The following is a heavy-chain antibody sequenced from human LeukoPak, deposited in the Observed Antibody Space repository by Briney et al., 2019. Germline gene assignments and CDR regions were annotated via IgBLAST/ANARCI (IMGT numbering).Heavy chain of an antibody. CDR3: ARAGGRFGPEPSPNRPFDY. J-gene: IGHJ4*02. CDR2: IYYSGST. V-gene: IGHV4-59*01. CDR1: GGSISSYY. Sequence: SETLSLTCTVSGGSISSYYWSWIRQPPGKGLEWVGYIYYSGSTNYNPSLKSRVTISVDTSKNQFSLKLSSVTAADTAVYYCARAGGRFGPEPSPNRPFDYWGQGTLVTVSS. D-gene: IGHD1-26*01.